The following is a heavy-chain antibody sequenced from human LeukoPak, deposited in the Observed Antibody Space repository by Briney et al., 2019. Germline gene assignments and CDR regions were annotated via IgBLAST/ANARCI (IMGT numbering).Heavy chain of an antibody. CDR1: GFTFSSYW. D-gene: IGHD4-23*01. V-gene: IGHV3-7*03. J-gene: IGHJ6*03. CDR3: ARDLGGTLGSLYYMDV. CDR2: IKQDGSEK. Sequence: QPGGSLRLSCAASGFTFSSYWMSWVRQAPGKGLEWVANIKQDGSEKYYVDSVKGRFTISRDNAKNSLYLQMNSLRAEDTAVYYCARDLGGTLGSLYYMDVWGKGTTVTISS.